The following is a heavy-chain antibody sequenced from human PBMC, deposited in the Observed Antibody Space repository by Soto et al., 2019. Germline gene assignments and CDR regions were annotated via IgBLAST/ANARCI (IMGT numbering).Heavy chain of an antibody. V-gene: IGHV3-64*01. CDR2: ISNNGAHT. D-gene: IGHD6-13*01. CDR3: ARRGYGSRWPNVYLDV. Sequence: EAQLVESGGGLVQPGGSLRLSCAASGFTFSNYEMHWVRQAPGKGLEYVSGISNNGAHTDYAKSVKGRFTISRDNSENTLYIQMGSVRAEDMALYYCARRGYGSRWPNVYLDVWGKGTTVTVSS. J-gene: IGHJ6*03. CDR1: GFTFSNYE.